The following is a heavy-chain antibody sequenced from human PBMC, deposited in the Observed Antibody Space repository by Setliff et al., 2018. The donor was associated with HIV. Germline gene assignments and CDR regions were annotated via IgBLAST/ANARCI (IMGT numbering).Heavy chain of an antibody. D-gene: IGHD3-22*01. CDR1: GYTFTDYY. Sequence: ASVKVSCKASGYTFTDYYMHWVQQAPGKGLEWMGRVDPEDGETIYAEKFQGRVTITADTSTDTAYMELSSLRSEDTAVYYCARGMDYYDTSGYYQYYFDYWGQGTLVTAPQ. V-gene: IGHV1-69-2*01. CDR3: ARGMDYYDTSGYYQYYFDY. CDR2: VDPEDGET. J-gene: IGHJ4*02.